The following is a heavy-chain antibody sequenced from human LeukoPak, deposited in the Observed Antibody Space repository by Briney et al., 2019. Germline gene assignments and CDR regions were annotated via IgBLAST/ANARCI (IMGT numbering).Heavy chain of an antibody. V-gene: IGHV4-59*08. J-gene: IGHJ4*02. CDR3: ARLGDCGHDCYSHDY. CDR2: IYYNGDT. Sequence: SETLSLTCIVSGGSISGYHWGWVRQPPGKGLEYISFIYYNGDTNYNPSLKSRVTMSVDTSKNQFSLKLSSVTAADMAVYYCARLGDCGHDCYSHDYWGQGTLVTVSS. D-gene: IGHD2-21*01. CDR1: GGSISGYH.